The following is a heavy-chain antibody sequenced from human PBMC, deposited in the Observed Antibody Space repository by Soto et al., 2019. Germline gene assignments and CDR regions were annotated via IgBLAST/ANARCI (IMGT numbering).Heavy chain of an antibody. CDR2: VSPNSGGA. Sequence: GASVKVSCKASGYTFTGYYIHWVRQAPGQGLEWMGWVSPNSGGADYAQKFQGRVTMTRDTSVSSAYMELSSPTSDDTAVYYCARANSGDDDEFDYWGQGTPVTVSS. D-gene: IGHD5-12*01. CDR1: GYTFTGYY. CDR3: ARANSGDDDEFDY. J-gene: IGHJ4*02. V-gene: IGHV1-2*02.